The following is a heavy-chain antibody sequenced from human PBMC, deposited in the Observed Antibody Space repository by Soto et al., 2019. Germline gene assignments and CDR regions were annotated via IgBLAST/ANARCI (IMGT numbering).Heavy chain of an antibody. Sequence: QVQLVQSGAEVKKPGSSVKVSCKASGGTFGSYAISWVRQAPGQGLEWMGGIIPIPGTANYAQKFQGRVTIAADEPTRTAYMELSRLGSEDTAVYCCARSQGSSTSLAIYYYYYYGMDVWGQGTTVTVSS. CDR3: ARSQGSSTSLAIYYYYYYGMDV. CDR1: GGTFGSYA. V-gene: IGHV1-69*01. J-gene: IGHJ6*02. CDR2: IIPIPGTA. D-gene: IGHD2-2*01.